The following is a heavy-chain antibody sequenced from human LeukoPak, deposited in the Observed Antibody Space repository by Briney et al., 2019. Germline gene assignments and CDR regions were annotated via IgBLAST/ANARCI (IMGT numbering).Heavy chain of an antibody. CDR2: IYTSGST. V-gene: IGHV4-61*02. Sequence: SQTLSLTCTVSGGSISSGSYYWSWIRQPAGKGLEWIGRIYTSGSTDYNPSLKSRVTISKDTSKNEFSLKLSSVTAADTAVYYCARDSPPAYCSGGSCYFDYWGQGTLVTVSS. J-gene: IGHJ4*02. CDR1: GGSISSGSYY. D-gene: IGHD2-15*01. CDR3: ARDSPPAYCSGGSCYFDY.